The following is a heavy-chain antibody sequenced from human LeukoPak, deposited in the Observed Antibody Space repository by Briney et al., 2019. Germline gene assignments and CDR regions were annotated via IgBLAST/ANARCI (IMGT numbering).Heavy chain of an antibody. CDR2: IDHSGST. V-gene: IGHV4-34*01. D-gene: IGHD3-3*01. CDR1: GGSFGVSY. CDR3: ARAPTWSGYADAFDI. Sequence: SETLSLTCAVYGGSFGVSYWSWIRQSPGKGLEWIGEIDHSGSTNFNPSLKSRVTISVDTSKNQFSLKLSSVTAADTAVYYCARAPTWSGYADAFDIWGQGTMVTVSS. J-gene: IGHJ3*02.